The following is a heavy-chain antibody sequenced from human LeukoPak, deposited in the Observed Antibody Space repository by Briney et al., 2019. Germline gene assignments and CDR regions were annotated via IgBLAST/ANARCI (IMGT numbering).Heavy chain of an antibody. CDR1: GFTFSSYA. J-gene: IGHJ3*02. V-gene: IGHV3-30*04. CDR2: ISYDGSNK. D-gene: IGHD2-15*01. Sequence: GGSLRLSCAASGFTFSSYAMHWVRQAPGKGLEWVAVISYDGSNKYYADSVKGRFTISRDNSKNTLYLQMNSLRAEDTAVYYCARGLRSLDAFDIWGQGTMVTVSS. CDR3: ARGLRSLDAFDI.